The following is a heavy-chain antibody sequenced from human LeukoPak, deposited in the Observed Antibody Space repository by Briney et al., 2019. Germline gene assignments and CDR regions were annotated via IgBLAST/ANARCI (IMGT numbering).Heavy chain of an antibody. CDR1: GGSIGSSRYY. J-gene: IGHJ4*02. V-gene: IGHV4-39*01. CDR3: ARQEYYGSGTYSFDY. D-gene: IGHD3-10*01. CDR2: FFFGGST. Sequence: PSETLSLTSSVSGGSIGSSRYYWAWVRQPPGKGLEWIGSFFFGGSTFYSPSQKSRVTMSVDTSKNQVSLKLSSVTAADTAVYYCARQEYYGSGTYSFDYWGQGTLVTVSS.